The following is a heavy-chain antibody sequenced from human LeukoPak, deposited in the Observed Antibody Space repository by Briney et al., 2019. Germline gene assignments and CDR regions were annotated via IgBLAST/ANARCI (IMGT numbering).Heavy chain of an antibody. V-gene: IGHV4-59*01. CDR3: ASGRIVGATRHAFDI. CDR2: IYYSGST. CDR1: GGSISSYY. J-gene: IGHJ3*02. D-gene: IGHD1-26*01. Sequence: SETLSLTCTVSGGSISSYYWSWIRQPPGKGLGWIGYIYYSGSTNYNPSLKSRVTISVDTSKNQFSLKLSSVTAADTAVYYCASGRIVGATRHAFDIWGPRTMVTVSS.